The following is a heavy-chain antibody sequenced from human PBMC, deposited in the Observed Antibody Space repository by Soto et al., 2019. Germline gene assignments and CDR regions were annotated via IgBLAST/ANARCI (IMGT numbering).Heavy chain of an antibody. CDR3: ARGHYYDSSGYYCGY. CDR1: GFTFSSYG. D-gene: IGHD3-22*01. CDR2: IWYDGSNK. V-gene: IGHV3-33*01. J-gene: IGHJ4*02. Sequence: QVQLMESGGGVVQPGRSLRLSCAASGFTFSSYGMHWVRQAPGKGLEWVAVIWYDGSNKYYADSVKGRFTISRDNSKNTLYLQMNSLRAEDTAVYYCARGHYYDSSGYYCGYWGQGTLVTVSS.